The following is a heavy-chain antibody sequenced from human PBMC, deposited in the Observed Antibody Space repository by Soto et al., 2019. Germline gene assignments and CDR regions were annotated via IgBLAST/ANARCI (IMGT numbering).Heavy chain of an antibody. Sequence: SETLSLTCTVSGGSISSSYWSWIRQPPGKGLEWLAYIYDDGSANYNPSLKSRATISLDMSKNQFSLKLTSVTAADTAVYYCARDKYCSGGSCRKNWFDPWGQGTLVTVS. V-gene: IGHV4-59*01. CDR2: IYDDGSA. J-gene: IGHJ5*02. D-gene: IGHD2-15*01. CDR3: ARDKYCSGGSCRKNWFDP. CDR1: GGSISSSY.